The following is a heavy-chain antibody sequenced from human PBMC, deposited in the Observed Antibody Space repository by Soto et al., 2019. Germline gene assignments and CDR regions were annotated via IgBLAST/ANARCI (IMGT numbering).Heavy chain of an antibody. D-gene: IGHD6-19*01. CDR2: ISWNSGSI. Sequence: EVQLVESGGGLVQPGRSLRLSCAASGFTFDDYAMHWVRQAPGKGLEWVSGISWNSGSIGYADSVKGRFTISRDNAKNSLYLQINSLRAEDTALYYCAKTQWLARDPFDYWGQGTLVTVSS. CDR3: AKTQWLARDPFDY. CDR1: GFTFDDYA. V-gene: IGHV3-9*01. J-gene: IGHJ4*02.